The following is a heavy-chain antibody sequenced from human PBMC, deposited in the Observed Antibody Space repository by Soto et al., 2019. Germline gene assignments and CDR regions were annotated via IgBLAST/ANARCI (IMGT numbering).Heavy chain of an antibody. CDR2: ISGSSTTK. Sequence: PGGSLRLSCAASGFGFSDYYMTWIRQAPGKGLECVSYISGSSTTKYYADSVKGRFTISRDNTKNSLFLHMNSLTTEDTGVYYCARDIGISGKWFDPWGPGTLVTVSS. CDR1: GFGFSDYY. V-gene: IGHV3-11*01. D-gene: IGHD1-20*01. J-gene: IGHJ5*02. CDR3: ARDIGISGKWFDP.